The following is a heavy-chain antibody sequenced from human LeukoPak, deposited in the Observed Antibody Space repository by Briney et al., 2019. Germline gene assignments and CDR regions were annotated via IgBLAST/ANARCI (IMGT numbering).Heavy chain of an antibody. CDR1: GFTFSSYA. J-gene: IGHJ4*02. D-gene: IGHD2-15*01. CDR3: AKGTLGYCSGGSCYSGY. CDR2: ISAGGGST. V-gene: IGHV3-23*01. Sequence: GGSLRLSCAAPGFTFSSYAMIWVRQAPGKGLEWVSVISAGGGSTDFADSVKGRFTVSRDNSKNTLYLQMSSLRAEDTAVYYCAKGTLGYCSGGSCYSGYWGQGTLVTVSS.